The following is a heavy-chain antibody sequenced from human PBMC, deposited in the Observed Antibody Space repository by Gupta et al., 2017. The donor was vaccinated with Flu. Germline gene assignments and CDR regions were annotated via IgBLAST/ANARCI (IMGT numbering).Heavy chain of an antibody. CDR3: ARDLDGGNFPYYYYYGMDV. CDR2: ISSSSSTI. Sequence: EVQLVESGGGLVQPGGSLRLSCAASGFTFSSYSMNWVRQAPGKGLEWVSYISSSSSTIYYADSVKGRFTISRDNAKNSLYLQMNSLRDEDTAVYYCARDLDGGNFPYYYYYGMDVWGQGTTVTVSS. J-gene: IGHJ6*02. V-gene: IGHV3-48*02. D-gene: IGHD2-21*02. CDR1: GFTFSSYS.